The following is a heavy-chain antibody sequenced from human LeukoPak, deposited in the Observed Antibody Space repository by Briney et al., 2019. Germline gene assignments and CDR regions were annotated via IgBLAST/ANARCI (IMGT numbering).Heavy chain of an antibody. V-gene: IGHV1-18*01. CDR2: ISVYNGKT. CDR1: GYTSTEYG. J-gene: IGHJ4*02. CDR3: ASARYGSGTYYFDY. Sequence: ASVKVSCKISGYTSTEYGITWVRQAPGEGLEWMGWISVYNGKTNYARKLQGRVTMTTDTSTSTPYMELRSLRSDDTAVYYCASARYGSGTYYFDYWGQGTLVTVSS. D-gene: IGHD3-10*01.